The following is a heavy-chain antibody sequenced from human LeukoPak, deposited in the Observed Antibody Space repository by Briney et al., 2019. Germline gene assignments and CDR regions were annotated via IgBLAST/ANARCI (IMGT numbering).Heavy chain of an antibody. Sequence: ASVKVSCKASGYTFTSYGISWVRQAPGQGLEWMGWISAYNGNTNYAQKLQGRVTMTTDTSTSTAYMELRSLRSDGTAVYFCARDWVEGGLIVPWFAPWGQGTLVTVSS. V-gene: IGHV1-18*01. CDR2: ISAYNGNT. J-gene: IGHJ5*02. CDR3: ARDWVEGGLIVPWFAP. CDR1: GYTFTSYG. D-gene: IGHD3-16*02.